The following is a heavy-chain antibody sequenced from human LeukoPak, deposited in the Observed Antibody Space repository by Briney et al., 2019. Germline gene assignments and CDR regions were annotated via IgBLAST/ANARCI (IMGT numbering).Heavy chain of an antibody. D-gene: IGHD3-22*01. V-gene: IGHV1-46*01. J-gene: IGHJ4*02. Sequence: ASVKVSCKASGYTFTSYYMHWVRKAPGQRLEWMGKINPSGGSTSYAQKFQGRVTMTRDMSTSTVYMELSSLRSEDTAVYYCARAPYYYDSSEGDYWGQGTLVTVSS. CDR2: INPSGGST. CDR1: GYTFTSYY. CDR3: ARAPYYYDSSEGDY.